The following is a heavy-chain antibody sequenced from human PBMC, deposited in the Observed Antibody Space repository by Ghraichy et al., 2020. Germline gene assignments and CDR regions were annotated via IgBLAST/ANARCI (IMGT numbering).Heavy chain of an antibody. J-gene: IGHJ4*02. CDR2: INHSGST. Sequence: SETLSLTCAVYGGSFSGYYWSWIRQPPGKGLEWIGEINHSGSTNYNPSLKSRVTISVDTSKNQFSLKLSSVTAADTAVYYCARYDFWSGYSTLDYWGQGTLVTVSS. CDR3: ARYDFWSGYSTLDY. CDR1: GGSFSGYY. V-gene: IGHV4-34*01. D-gene: IGHD3-3*01.